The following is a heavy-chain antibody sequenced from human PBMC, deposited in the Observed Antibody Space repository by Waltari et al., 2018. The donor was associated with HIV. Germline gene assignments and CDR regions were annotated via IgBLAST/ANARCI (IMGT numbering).Heavy chain of an antibody. CDR3: SRDTFGEYDY. D-gene: IGHD3-10*01. V-gene: IGHV3-74*01. CDR1: GFSVSSYW. J-gene: IGHJ4*02. Sequence: EVQLVQSGGGLIKPGGSLRLSCAASGFSVSSYWVHWVRQTPGKGLVWDPRIKIYGRRIDYAESVRGRFTISRDSAKNTLSLQMNSLTEEDTAVYYCSRDTFGEYDYWGQGTLVTVSS. CDR2: IKIYGRRI.